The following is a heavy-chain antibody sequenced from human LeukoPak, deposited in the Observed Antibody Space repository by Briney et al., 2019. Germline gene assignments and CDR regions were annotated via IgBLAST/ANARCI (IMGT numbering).Heavy chain of an antibody. D-gene: IGHD6-13*01. J-gene: IGHJ4*02. CDR1: GGSISSSTYY. V-gene: IGHV4-39*07. Sequence: NTSETLSLTCTVSGGSISSSTYYWGWIRQPPGKGLEWIGSISNSGSTYYNQSLKSRLTISGDTSKNQFSLKLSSVTAADTAVYYCARSIATARGLYWGQGTLVTVSS. CDR3: ARSIATARGLY. CDR2: ISNSGST.